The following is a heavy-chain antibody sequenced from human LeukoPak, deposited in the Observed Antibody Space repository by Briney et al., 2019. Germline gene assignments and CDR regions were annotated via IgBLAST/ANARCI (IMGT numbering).Heavy chain of an antibody. CDR3: ARDLSYYDSSGYSIDY. Sequence: GGSLRLSCAASGFTFSSYSMNWVRQAPGKGLEWVSYISSGSSTIYYADSVKGRFTISRDNAKNSLYLQMNSLRAEDTAVYYCARDLSYYDSSGYSIDYWGQGTLVTVSS. V-gene: IGHV3-48*04. J-gene: IGHJ4*02. CDR2: ISSGSSTI. CDR1: GFTFSSYS. D-gene: IGHD3-22*01.